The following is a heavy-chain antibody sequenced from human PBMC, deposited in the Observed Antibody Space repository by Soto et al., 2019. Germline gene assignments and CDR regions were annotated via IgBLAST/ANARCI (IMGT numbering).Heavy chain of an antibody. V-gene: IGHV1-2*02. D-gene: IGHD3-22*01. J-gene: IGHJ4*02. Sequence: GASVXVSCKASGYTFTFYYMHWVRQAPGQGLEWMGWINPNSGGTNYAQKFQARVTMNSDTSISTAYMELRRLRSDETAVYYCARAFHDSSGYKIGRSFDYWGQGTLVTVSS. CDR1: GYTFTFYY. CDR2: INPNSGGT. CDR3: ARAFHDSSGYKIGRSFDY.